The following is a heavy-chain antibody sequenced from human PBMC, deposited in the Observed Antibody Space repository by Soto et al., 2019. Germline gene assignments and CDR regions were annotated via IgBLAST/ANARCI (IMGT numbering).Heavy chain of an antibody. CDR1: GIPVSSNY. D-gene: IGHD3-10*01. V-gene: IGHV3-53*04. CDR2: LHSGGDR. J-gene: IGHJ6*02. Sequence: EVQLVESGGGLVQPGGSLRLSCVASGIPVSSNYMTWVRQAPGKGLEWESVLHSGGDRYYANSVKGRFTISRHDSTNTLFLQMNSLTAEDTAVYYCARDGPYYYASRMDVWGQGTTVTVSS. CDR3: ARDGPYYYASRMDV.